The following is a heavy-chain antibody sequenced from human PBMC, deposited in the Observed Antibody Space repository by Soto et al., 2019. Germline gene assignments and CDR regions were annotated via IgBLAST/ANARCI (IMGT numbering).Heavy chain of an antibody. D-gene: IGHD1-26*01. CDR3: TVWIEGACY. V-gene: IGHV3-72*01. CDR2: SKNRGQGFTI. J-gene: IGHJ4*02. Sequence: HLVASGGGLVQPGGSLRLSCAASGFTFNDHYMDWARQAPGKGLEWVARSKNRGQGFTIEYAASLKGRFTISRDDSGISLYPLSNCLETDATAVYYCTVWIEGACYWGRGTLVTVSS. CDR1: GFTFNDHY.